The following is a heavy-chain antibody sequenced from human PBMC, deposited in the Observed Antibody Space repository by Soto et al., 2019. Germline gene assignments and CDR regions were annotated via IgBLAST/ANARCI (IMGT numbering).Heavy chain of an antibody. CDR1: GYTFTSYG. CDR2: ISAYNGNT. D-gene: IGHD2-15*01. Sequence: GASVKVSCKASGYTFTSYGISWVRQAPGQGLDWMGWISAYNGNTKYAQDLQGRVTMTTDTSTSTAYMELRSLRSDDTAMYYCARFSGGSYNTYYFYYGMDVWGQGTT. V-gene: IGHV1-18*04. J-gene: IGHJ6*02. CDR3: ARFSGGSYNTYYFYYGMDV.